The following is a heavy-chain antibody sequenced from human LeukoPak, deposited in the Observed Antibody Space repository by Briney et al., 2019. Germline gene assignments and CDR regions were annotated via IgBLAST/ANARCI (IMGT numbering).Heavy chain of an antibody. Sequence: GGSLRLSCAASGFTFTTYGFNWVRQAPGKGGEWVSSISFSGSYIYYADSVKGRFTISRDHAKNSVYLQMNSLRDDDPAVYYCARGTGTGWRFDFWGQGTLVTVSS. CDR2: ISFSGSYI. J-gene: IGHJ4*02. D-gene: IGHD3/OR15-3a*01. CDR3: ARGTGTGWRFDF. V-gene: IGHV3-21*01. CDR1: GFTFTTYG.